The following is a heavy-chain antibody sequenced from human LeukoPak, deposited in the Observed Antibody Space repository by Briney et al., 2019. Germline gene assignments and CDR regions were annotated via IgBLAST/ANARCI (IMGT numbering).Heavy chain of an antibody. D-gene: IGHD6-6*01. V-gene: IGHV3-21*01. CDR1: GFTFSDYS. Sequence: GGSLRLSCAASGFTFSDYSMNWVRQAPGKGLEWVSSISSSSRYIYNADSVKGRFTIPSDNAKNSLYLEMNSLRVEDTAMYYCARGFSSPSRWLGRVFDYWGQGTLVTVSS. J-gene: IGHJ4*02. CDR2: ISSSSRYI. CDR3: ARGFSSPSRWLGRVFDY.